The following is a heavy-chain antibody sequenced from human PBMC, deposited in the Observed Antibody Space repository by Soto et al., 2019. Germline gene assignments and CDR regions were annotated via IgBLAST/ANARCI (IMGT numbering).Heavy chain of an antibody. CDR3: AMAEPASLGVMTAAYYYGMDV. V-gene: IGHV3-30-3*01. Sequence: VELVESGGGVVQPGRSLRLSCAASGFTFSGYALHWVRQTPGKGLEWMAVISYDGSNKYYAGSVEGRFTISRDNSKNTLFLPMNSLRTEDTAIYFCAMAEPASLGVMTAAYYYGMDVWGQGTAVTVSS. CDR1: GFTFSGYA. CDR2: ISYDGSNK. D-gene: IGHD3-16*01. J-gene: IGHJ6*02.